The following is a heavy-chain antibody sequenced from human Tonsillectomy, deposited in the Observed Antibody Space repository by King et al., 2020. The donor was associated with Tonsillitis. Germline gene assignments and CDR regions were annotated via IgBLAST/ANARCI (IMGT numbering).Heavy chain of an antibody. CDR3: ARGSYYYDSSGYSEGIDY. V-gene: IGHV3-74*01. Sequence: VQLVESGGGLVQPGGSLRLSCAASGFTFSSYWMHWVRQVPGKGLAWVSRINSDGSSTSYADSVKGRITISRDNAKNTLYLQMNSLRAEDTAVYYCARGSYYYDSSGYSEGIDYWGQGTLVTVSS. CDR2: INSDGSST. J-gene: IGHJ4*02. D-gene: IGHD3-22*01. CDR1: GFTFSSYW.